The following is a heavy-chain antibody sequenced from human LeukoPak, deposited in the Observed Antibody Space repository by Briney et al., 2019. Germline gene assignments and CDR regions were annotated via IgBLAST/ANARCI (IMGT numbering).Heavy chain of an antibody. D-gene: IGHD2-15*01. CDR2: IYYTGNT. Sequence: SETLSLTCTVSGGSISSSSYYWGWIRQPPGKGLEWIGTIYYTGNTYYNPSLKSRVTISVDTSKNQFSLKLYSVTAADTAVYYCARDSHGYCSGGSCYSGGWFDPWGQGTLVTVSS. V-gene: IGHV4-39*07. CDR3: ARDSHGYCSGGSCYSGGWFDP. CDR1: GGSISSSSYY. J-gene: IGHJ5*02.